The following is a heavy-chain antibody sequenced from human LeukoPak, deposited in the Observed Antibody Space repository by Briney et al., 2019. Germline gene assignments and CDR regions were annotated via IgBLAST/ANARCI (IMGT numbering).Heavy chain of an antibody. V-gene: IGHV1-8*01. CDR2: MNPDSGNT. J-gene: IGHJ6*02. CDR3: ARGREPYCSGGSCYFRTYYYGMDV. D-gene: IGHD2-15*01. CDR1: GYTFTSYD. Sequence: ASVKVSCKASGYTFTSYDINWVRQATGQGLEWMGWMNPDSGNTGYAQKFQGRVTMTRNTSISTAYMELSSLRSEDTAVYYCARGREPYCSGGSCYFRTYYYGMDVWGQGTTVTVSS.